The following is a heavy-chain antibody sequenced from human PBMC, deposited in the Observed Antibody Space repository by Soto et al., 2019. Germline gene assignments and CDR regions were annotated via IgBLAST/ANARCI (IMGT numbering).Heavy chain of an antibody. J-gene: IGHJ4*02. D-gene: IGHD3-10*01. CDR1: GDTFTTYD. Sequence: ASVKVSCKASGDTFTTYDINWVRQATGHGLEWMGWINPNSGNIGYAQRFQGRVTMTRDTAIRTTYMEVSSLRYDDTAVYYCARGRASGSYYLLDYWGQGTLVTVSS. V-gene: IGHV1-8*01. CDR2: INPNSGNI. CDR3: ARGRASGSYYLLDY.